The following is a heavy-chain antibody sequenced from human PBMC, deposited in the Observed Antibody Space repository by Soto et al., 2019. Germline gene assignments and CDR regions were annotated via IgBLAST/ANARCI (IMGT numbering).Heavy chain of an antibody. Sequence: SETLSLTCTVSGGSISSYYWSWIRQPPGKGLEWIGYIYYSGSTNYNPSLKSRVTISVDTSKNQFSLKLSSVTAADTAVYYCARRYSSAFDIWGQGTIVTVSS. CDR2: IYYSGST. CDR3: ARRYSSAFDI. D-gene: IGHD6-13*01. J-gene: IGHJ3*02. V-gene: IGHV4-59*08. CDR1: GGSISSYY.